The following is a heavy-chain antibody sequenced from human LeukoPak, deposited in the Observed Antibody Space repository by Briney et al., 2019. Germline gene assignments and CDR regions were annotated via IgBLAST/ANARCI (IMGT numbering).Heavy chain of an antibody. D-gene: IGHD3-16*01. CDR2: ISYDGSNK. J-gene: IGHJ4*02. CDR3: ARDGVEKSRIYYFDY. V-gene: IGHV3-30*04. Sequence: GGSLRLSCVASGFTFSTYAIHWVRQAPGKGLEWVAVISYDGSNKYYADSVKGRSTISRDNSKNTLYLQMDSLSAEDTAVYYCARDGVEKSRIYYFDYWGQGTLVTVSS. CDR1: GFTFSTYA.